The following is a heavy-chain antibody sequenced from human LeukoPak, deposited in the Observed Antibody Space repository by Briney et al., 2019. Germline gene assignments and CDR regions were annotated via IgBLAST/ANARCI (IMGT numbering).Heavy chain of an antibody. Sequence: PGGSLRLSCAASGFTFSSYSMNWVRQAPGKGLEWVSYISSSSSTIYYADSVKGRFTISRDNAKNSLYLQMNSLRAEDTAVYYCARGPRSNLYYDFWSGYCIFDYWGQGTLVTVSS. CDR3: ARGPRSNLYYDFWSGYCIFDY. V-gene: IGHV3-48*04. J-gene: IGHJ4*02. D-gene: IGHD3-3*01. CDR1: GFTFSSYS. CDR2: ISSSSSTI.